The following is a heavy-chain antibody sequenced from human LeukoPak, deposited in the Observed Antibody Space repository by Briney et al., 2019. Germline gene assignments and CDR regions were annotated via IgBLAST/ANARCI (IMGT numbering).Heavy chain of an antibody. J-gene: IGHJ4*02. V-gene: IGHV4-61*09. CDR1: GGSISSGSYY. CDR2: IYTSGST. Sequence: SQTLSLTCTVSGGSISSGSYYWSWIRQPAGKGLEWIGHIYTSGSTNYNPSLKSRVTISVDTSKNQFSLKLSSVTAADTAVYYCARVHYYDNSGYWFFDYWGQGTLVTVSS. CDR3: ARVHYYDNSGYWFFDY. D-gene: IGHD3-22*01.